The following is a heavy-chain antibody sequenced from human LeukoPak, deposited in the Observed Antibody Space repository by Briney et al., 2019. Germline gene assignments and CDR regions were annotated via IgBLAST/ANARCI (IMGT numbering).Heavy chain of an antibody. V-gene: IGHV7-4-1*02. J-gene: IGHJ6*03. Sequence: ASVKVSCKASGYTLTRYAMNWVRQAPGQGLEWMGWINTNTGNPTYAQGFTGRFVFSLDTSVNTAYLQISSLKAEDTAVYYCARRIDYYYYYYMEVWGKGTTVAVSS. CDR3: ARRIDYYYYYYMEV. D-gene: IGHD2-15*01. CDR1: GYTLTRYA. CDR2: INTNTGNP.